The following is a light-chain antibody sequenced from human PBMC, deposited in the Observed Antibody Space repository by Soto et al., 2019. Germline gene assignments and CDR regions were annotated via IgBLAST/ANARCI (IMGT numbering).Light chain of an antibody. CDR2: DAS. J-gene: IGKJ1*01. CDR3: QQYNSYSVT. CDR1: QSISSW. V-gene: IGKV1-5*01. Sequence: IQMTQSPSTLSASVGDRVTITCRASQSISSWLAWYQQKPGKAPKLLIYDASSLESGVPSRFSGSGSGTEFTLTISSLQPDDFATYYCQQYNSYSVTFGQGTKVDIK.